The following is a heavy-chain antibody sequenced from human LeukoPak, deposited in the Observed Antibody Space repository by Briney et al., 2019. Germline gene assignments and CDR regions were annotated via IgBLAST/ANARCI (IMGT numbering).Heavy chain of an antibody. V-gene: IGHV3-7*01. CDR3: ARDRGWNCFDS. Sequence: PRGSLRLSCAASGFTFRSNWMSWVRQVPGKGLEWVANIRGDGSEKYYVDSVKGRFTISRDNVKNSLYLQMNSLRAEDTAVYYCARDRGWNCFDSWGQGTLVTVSS. D-gene: IGHD3-22*01. J-gene: IGHJ4*02. CDR1: GFTFRSNW. CDR2: IRGDGSEK.